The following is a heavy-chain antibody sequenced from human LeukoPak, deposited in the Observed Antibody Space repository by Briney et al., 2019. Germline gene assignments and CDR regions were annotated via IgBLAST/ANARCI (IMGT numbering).Heavy chain of an antibody. D-gene: IGHD6-6*01. CDR1: GFTFSSYG. Sequence: SGGSLRLSCAASGFTFSSYGMHWVRQAPGKGLEWVAFIRYDGSNKYYADSVKGRFTISRDNSKNTLYLQMNSLRAEDTAVYYCAKDFAGIAARPRAFDIWGQGTMVTVSS. CDR3: AKDFAGIAARPRAFDI. CDR2: IRYDGSNK. J-gene: IGHJ3*02. V-gene: IGHV3-30*02.